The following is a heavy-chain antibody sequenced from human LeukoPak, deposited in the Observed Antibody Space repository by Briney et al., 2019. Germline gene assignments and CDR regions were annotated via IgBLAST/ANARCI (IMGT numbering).Heavy chain of an antibody. CDR2: IYYSGST. J-gene: IGHJ4*02. Sequence: PSETLSLTCTVSGGSISSSSYYWGWLRQPPGKGLEWIGSIYYSGSTYYNPSLKSRVTISVDTSKNQFSLKLSSVTAADTAVYYCARYQFYDSSGIDYWGQGTLVTVSS. V-gene: IGHV4-39*07. CDR1: GGSISSSSYY. CDR3: ARYQFYDSSGIDY. D-gene: IGHD3-22*01.